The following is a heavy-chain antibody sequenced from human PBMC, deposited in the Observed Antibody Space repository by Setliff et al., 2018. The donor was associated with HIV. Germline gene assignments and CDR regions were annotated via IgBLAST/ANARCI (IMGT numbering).Heavy chain of an antibody. CDR1: GSSISSNSY. Sequence: SETLSLTCSVFGSSISSNSYWWAWIRQPPGKGLEYIGTIYHRGGTFNNPSLKSRVVMSVDTSKNQFSLKLTSVTAADTATYYCARDTGVNVAPDGRGYHTFDFWGRGTMVTVSS. CDR3: ARDTGVNVAPDGRGYHTFDF. V-gene: IGHV4-38-2*02. D-gene: IGHD2-8*02. J-gene: IGHJ3*01. CDR2: IYHRGGT.